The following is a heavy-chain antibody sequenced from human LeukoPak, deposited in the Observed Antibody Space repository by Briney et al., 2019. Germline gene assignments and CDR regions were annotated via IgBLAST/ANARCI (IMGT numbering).Heavy chain of an antibody. J-gene: IGHJ4*02. V-gene: IGHV4-38-2*02. D-gene: IGHD3-3*01. Sequence: PSETLSLTCTVSGYSISSGYYWGWIRQPPGKGLEWIGSIYYSGSTYYNPSLKSRVTISVDTSKNQFSLKLSSVTAADTAVYYCARGLYYDFWSGYYPFDYWGQGTLVTVSS. CDR3: ARGLYYDFWSGYYPFDY. CDR2: IYYSGST. CDR1: GYSISSGYY.